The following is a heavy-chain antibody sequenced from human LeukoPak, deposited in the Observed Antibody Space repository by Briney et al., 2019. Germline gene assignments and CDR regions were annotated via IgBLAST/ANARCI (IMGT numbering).Heavy chain of an antibody. D-gene: IGHD6-19*01. Sequence: PGRSLRLSCAVSGFTFSSYVMHCVGPAPGKGLEGVAVISYGGSNKYYPDSVKGRFTISRDKSKNTLYLQMNSLRAEDTAVYYCARDPGSGWSHYWGRGTLVTVSS. CDR3: ARDPGSGWSHY. V-gene: IGHV3-30*04. CDR2: ISYGGSNK. J-gene: IGHJ4*02. CDR1: GFTFSSYV.